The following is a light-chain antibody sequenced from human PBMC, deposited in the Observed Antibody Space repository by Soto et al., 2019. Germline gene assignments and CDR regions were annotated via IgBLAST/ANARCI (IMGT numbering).Light chain of an antibody. J-gene: IGKJ1*01. CDR3: LQDYNYPT. CDR1: QGIRND. Sequence: AIQMTQSPSSLSASVGDRVTITCRTSQGIRNDLGWYQQKPGKAPKLLIYAASSLQSGVPSRFSGSGSGTDFTLTISSLQPEDFATYYCLQDYNYPTFGQGTKVEIK. V-gene: IGKV1-6*01. CDR2: AAS.